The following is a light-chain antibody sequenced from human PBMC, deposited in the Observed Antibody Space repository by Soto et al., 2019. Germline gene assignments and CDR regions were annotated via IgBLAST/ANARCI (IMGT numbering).Light chain of an antibody. CDR3: ATWDDSLRGVL. V-gene: IGLV2-14*01. CDR1: SSDVGLYDF. J-gene: IGLJ2*01. CDR2: EVT. Sequence: QSALTQPASVSGSPGQSITISCTGASSDVGLYDFVSWYQQHPGKAPKLLIYEVTYRPSGVSSRFSGSKSGNTASLTISGLQAEDEADYYCATWDDSLRGVLFGGGTKLTVL.